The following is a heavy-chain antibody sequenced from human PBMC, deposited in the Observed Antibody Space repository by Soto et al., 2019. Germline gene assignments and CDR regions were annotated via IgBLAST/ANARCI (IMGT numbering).Heavy chain of an antibody. CDR1: GFSLSTYV. CDR2: VGRTTST. D-gene: IGHD1-1*01. J-gene: IGHJ3*02. CDR3: AKGILLEPPGTRAFDI. Sequence: VQLLESGGGLVQPGGSLRLSCVVSGFSLSTYVMSWVRQAPGKGLEWVSTVGRTTSTFYADSVRGRFTISRDNSNNALFLQMNSLPADDTALYYCAKGILLEPPGTRAFDIWGQGTMVIVSS. V-gene: IGHV3-23*01.